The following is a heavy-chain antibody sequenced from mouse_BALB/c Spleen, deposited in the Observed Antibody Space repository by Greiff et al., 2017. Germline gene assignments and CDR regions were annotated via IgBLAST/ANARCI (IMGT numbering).Heavy chain of an antibody. CDR1: GFTFSSYA. V-gene: IGHV5-9-4*01. CDR3: ARDRGTTEDAMDY. D-gene: IGHD1-1*01. Sequence: EVKVVESGGGLVKPGGSLKLSCAASGFTFSSYAMSWVRQSPEKRLEWVAEISSGGSYTYYPDTVTGRFTISRDNAKNTLYLEMSSLRSEDTAMYYCARDRGTTEDAMDYWGQGTSVTVSS. CDR2: ISSGGSYT. J-gene: IGHJ4*01.